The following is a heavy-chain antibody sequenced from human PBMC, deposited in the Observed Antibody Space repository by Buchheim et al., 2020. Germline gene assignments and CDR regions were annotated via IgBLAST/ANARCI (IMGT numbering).Heavy chain of an antibody. V-gene: IGHV3-15*01. CDR2: MKSIADGGTT. Sequence: DAQLVESGGGLVKPGGSLRLSCAASGFTFRNVWMSWVRQTPGKGLEWVGRMKSIADGGTTNYAAPVKGRFTIFRDDFKNMLFLQMNSLRTEDTAVYYYATEPYVWGNYRYSTNDYWGQG. D-gene: IGHD3-16*02. CDR1: GFTFRNVW. CDR3: ATEPYVWGNYRYSTNDY. J-gene: IGHJ4*02.